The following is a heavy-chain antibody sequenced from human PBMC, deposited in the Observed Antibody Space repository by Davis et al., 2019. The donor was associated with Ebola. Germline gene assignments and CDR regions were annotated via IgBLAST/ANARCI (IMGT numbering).Heavy chain of an antibody. Sequence: GESLKISCAASGFTFTNAWMGWVRQAPGKGLAWVGHIKSESDGGTTDYADAVQGRFTISRDDSKNTLYLQMNSLKIEDTAVYYCSTDQRYYDFWCDYYGHWGQGVLVTVSS. CDR3: STDQRYYDFWCDYYGH. D-gene: IGHD3-3*01. V-gene: IGHV3-15*01. J-gene: IGHJ4*02. CDR1: GFTFTNAW. CDR2: IKSESDGGTT.